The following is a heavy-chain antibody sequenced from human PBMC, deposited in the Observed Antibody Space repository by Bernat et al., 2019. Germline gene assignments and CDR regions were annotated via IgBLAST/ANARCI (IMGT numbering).Heavy chain of an antibody. V-gene: IGHV4-59*01. CDR1: GGSISSYY. CDR3: ARERIAARSFDY. CDR2: IYYSGST. D-gene: IGHD6-6*01. Sequence: QVQLQESGPGLVKPSETLSLTCTVSGGSISSYYWSWIRQPPGKGLEWIGYIYYSGSTNYNPSLKSRVTISVDTSKNQFSLKLSSVTAADTAVYYCARERIAARSFDYWGQGTLVTVAS. J-gene: IGHJ4*02.